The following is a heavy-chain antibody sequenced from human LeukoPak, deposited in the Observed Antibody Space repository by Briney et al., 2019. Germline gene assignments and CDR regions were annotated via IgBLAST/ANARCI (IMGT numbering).Heavy chain of an antibody. Sequence: APVKVSCKASRYTFTSYDINWVRQATGQGLEWMGWMNPNSGNTGYAQKFQGRVTMTRNTSISTAYMELSSLRSEDTAVYYCARGEYCSRTTCYNIDYWGQGTLVTVSS. J-gene: IGHJ4*02. CDR2: MNPNSGNT. V-gene: IGHV1-8*01. D-gene: IGHD2-2*02. CDR3: ARGEYCSRTTCYNIDY. CDR1: RYTFTSYD.